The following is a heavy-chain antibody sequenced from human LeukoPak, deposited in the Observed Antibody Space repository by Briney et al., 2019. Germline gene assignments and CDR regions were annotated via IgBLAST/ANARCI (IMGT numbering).Heavy chain of an antibody. J-gene: IGHJ4*02. CDR3: ARGELLYDY. D-gene: IGHD2-15*01. CDR2: IHYSGST. Sequence: SQTLSLTCTVPGCSFTSADSYCSWIRQPPGKGLEWIGYIHYSGSTFYNPSLKSRVTMSVDTSKNQFSLKLNSVTAADTAVYYCARGELLYDYWGQGTLVTVSS. V-gene: IGHV4-30-4*01. CDR1: GCSFTSADSY.